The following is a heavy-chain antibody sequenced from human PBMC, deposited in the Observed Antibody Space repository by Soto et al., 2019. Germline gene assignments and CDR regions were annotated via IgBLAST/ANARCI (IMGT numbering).Heavy chain of an antibody. CDR1: GYTFTSYG. CDR2: ISAYNGNT. Sequence: GASVKVSCKASGYTFTSYGISWVRQAPGQGLEWMGWISAYNGNTNYAQKLQGRVTMTTDTSTSTAFMELRSLRSDDTAVYYCARDCRQYSYGHNWFDPWGQGTLVTVSS. CDR3: ARDCRQYSYGHNWFDP. D-gene: IGHD5-18*01. J-gene: IGHJ5*02. V-gene: IGHV1-18*01.